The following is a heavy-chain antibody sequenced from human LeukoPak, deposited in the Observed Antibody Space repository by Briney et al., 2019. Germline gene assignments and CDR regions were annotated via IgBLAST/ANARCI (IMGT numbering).Heavy chain of an antibody. CDR3: AKDFRIGYSAHFDY. V-gene: IGHV3-23*01. J-gene: IGHJ4*02. CDR2: IYENGGTT. D-gene: IGHD2-21*01. Sequence: GGSLRLSCVGSGFTFRSHAMSWVRQAPEEGLEFVSGIYENGGTTYYADSVKGRFSISRDNSKNTLYLQMDNLRGEDTAVYYCAKDFRIGYSAHFDYWGQGALVTVSS. CDR1: GFTFRSHA.